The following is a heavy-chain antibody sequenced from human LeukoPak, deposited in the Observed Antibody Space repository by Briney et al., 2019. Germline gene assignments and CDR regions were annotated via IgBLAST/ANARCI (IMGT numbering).Heavy chain of an antibody. CDR1: GFTFSHYS. D-gene: IGHD4-11*01. V-gene: IGHV3-21*01. CDR3: ARVMMGATVTTFHYYCMDV. J-gene: IGHJ6*03. CDR2: ITISSSHI. Sequence: GGSLRLSCAACGFTFSHYSIDWVRQAPGKGLERVASITISSSHIYYADSVKGRFTISRDNAKNEVYLQMNSLRAEDTAIYYCARVMMGATVTTFHYYCMDVWGVGTTVTVSS.